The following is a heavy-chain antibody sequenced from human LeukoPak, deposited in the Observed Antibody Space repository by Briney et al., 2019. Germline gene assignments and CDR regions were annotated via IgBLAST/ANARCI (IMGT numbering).Heavy chain of an antibody. CDR2: INPNGGST. CDR3: ARDRGSCSSTSCHHPTH. CDR1: GYTLTRYF. D-gene: IGHD2-2*01. V-gene: IGHV1-46*01. Sequence: ASVKVSCKASGYTLTRYFIHWVRQAPGQGLEWMGIINPNGGSTSYPQKFQGRVTMTRDTSTNTVYMELRSLRSDDTAVYYCARDRGSCSSTSCHHPTHWGQGTLVTVSS. J-gene: IGHJ4*02.